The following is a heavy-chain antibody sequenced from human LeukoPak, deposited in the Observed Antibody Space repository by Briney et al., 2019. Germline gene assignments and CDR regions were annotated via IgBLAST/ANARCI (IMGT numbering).Heavy chain of an antibody. D-gene: IGHD2-2*01. V-gene: IGHV3-23*01. CDR1: GFTFNNYA. Sequence: GGSLRLSCAGSGFTFNNYAMSWVRQTPRKGLEWVSTISIGGDGTYYADPVKGRFTMSRDNSKNTLYLQMSSLRAEDTAVYYCLKTAPRECSSTSWSLIGKWGQGILGNVFS. J-gene: IGHJ4*01. CDR2: ISIGGDGT. CDR3: LKTAPRECSSTSWSLIGK.